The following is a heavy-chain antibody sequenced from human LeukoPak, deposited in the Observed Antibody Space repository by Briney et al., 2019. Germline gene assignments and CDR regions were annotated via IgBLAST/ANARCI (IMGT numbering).Heavy chain of an antibody. V-gene: IGHV4-34*01. CDR2: INHSGST. Sequence: SETLSLTCAVYGGSFSGYYWSWIHQPPGKGVEWIGEINHSGSTNYNPSLKSRVTISVDTSKNQFSLKLSSVTAADTAVYYCARVLRRGWFDPWGQGTLVTVSS. CDR3: ARVLRRGWFDP. J-gene: IGHJ5*02. CDR1: GGSFSGYY.